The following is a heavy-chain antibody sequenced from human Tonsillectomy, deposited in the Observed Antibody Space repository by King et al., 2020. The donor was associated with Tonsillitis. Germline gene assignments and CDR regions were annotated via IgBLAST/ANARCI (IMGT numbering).Heavy chain of an antibody. V-gene: IGHV4-30-4*01. Sequence: QLQEAGPGLGEPSQTLSLTCTGSCCSISSWDYYCRWSRQPPGKGLEWSGDIYYSWNSLYNPSLQTRVTISLVTSKNQLSLMLNSVTAADTAVYYCARVVSSYWHFDYWGQGTLVTVSS. CDR1: CCSISSWDYY. J-gene: IGHJ4*02. CDR3: ARVVSSYWHFDY. D-gene: IGHD3-22*01. CDR2: IYYSWNS.